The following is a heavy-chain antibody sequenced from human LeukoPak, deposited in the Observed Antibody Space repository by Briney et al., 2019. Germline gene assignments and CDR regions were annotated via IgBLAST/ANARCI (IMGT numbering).Heavy chain of an antibody. D-gene: IGHD3-22*01. J-gene: IGHJ2*01. CDR3: ARRASYDSSGYHPTSGYFEV. CDR2: IYVNGIT. V-gene: IGHV4-4*08. CDR1: GDPLFYHY. Sequence: SETLLHGCSIPGDPLFYHYWTRIRQPPGKGLERIGYIYVNGITNYSPSLRSRGTISIATSKNQVYLGLTSGSAADTAIYYCARRASYDSSGYHPTSGYFEVWGRGTLVSVS.